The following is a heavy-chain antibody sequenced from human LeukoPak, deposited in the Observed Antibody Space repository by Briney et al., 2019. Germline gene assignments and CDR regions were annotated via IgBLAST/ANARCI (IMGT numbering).Heavy chain of an antibody. V-gene: IGHV3-7*01. D-gene: IGHD5-18*01. CDR1: GFTFSSSW. CDR2: IKQDGSEK. J-gene: IGHJ4*02. CDR3: ARGGLDGWIHLWPSSHFDY. Sequence: GGSLRLSCAASGFTFSSSWMNWVRQAPGKGLEWVANIKQDGSEKYFVDSVKGRFTISRDNARNSLYLQLNSLRAEDTAVYYCARGGLDGWIHLWPSSHFDYWGQGTLVTVSS.